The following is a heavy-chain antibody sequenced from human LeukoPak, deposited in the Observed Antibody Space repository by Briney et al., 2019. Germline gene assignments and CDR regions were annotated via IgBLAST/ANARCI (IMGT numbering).Heavy chain of an antibody. V-gene: IGHV4-34*01. J-gene: IGHJ4*02. CDR3: ARGPGDYDILAAY. Sequence: PSETLSLTCAVYGGSFSGYDWSWIRQPPGKGLEWIGEINHSGSTNYNPSLKSRVTISVDTSKNQFSLKLSSVTAADTAVYYCARGPGDYDILAAYWGQGTLVTVSS. D-gene: IGHD3-9*01. CDR2: INHSGST. CDR1: GGSFSGYD.